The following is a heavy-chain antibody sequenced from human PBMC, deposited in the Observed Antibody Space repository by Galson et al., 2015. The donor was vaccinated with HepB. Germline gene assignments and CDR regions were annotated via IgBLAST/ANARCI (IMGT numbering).Heavy chain of an antibody. J-gene: IGHJ6*02. CDR2: ISYDGSNK. V-gene: IGHV3-30*04. Sequence: LRLSCAASGFTFSSYAMHWVRQAPGKGLEWVAVISYDGSNKYYADSVKGRFTISRDNSKNTLYLQMNSLRAEDTAVYYCARGVSSGWGNYYYGMDVWGQGTTVTVSS. CDR3: ARGVSSGWGNYYYGMDV. CDR1: GFTFSSYA. D-gene: IGHD6-19*01.